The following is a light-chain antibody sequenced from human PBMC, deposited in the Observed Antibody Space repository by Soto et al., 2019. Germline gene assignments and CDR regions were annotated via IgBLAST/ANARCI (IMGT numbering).Light chain of an antibody. CDR3: QQYNNWPPLT. V-gene: IGKV3-15*01. CDR2: AAS. CDR1: QSVSSK. Sequence: EIVLTQSPATLSLSPGERATLSCRASQSVSSKLVWYQQKPGQAPRLLIYAASTRATGTPARFSGSGSGTEFTLTISSLQSEDFAVYYCQQYNNWPPLTFGGGTKVEIK. J-gene: IGKJ4*01.